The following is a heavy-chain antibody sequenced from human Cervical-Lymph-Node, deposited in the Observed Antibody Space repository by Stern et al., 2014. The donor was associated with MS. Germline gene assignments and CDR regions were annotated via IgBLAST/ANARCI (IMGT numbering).Heavy chain of an antibody. CDR1: GYNFINYW. V-gene: IGHV5-51*03. CDR3: ARWSVACDY. D-gene: IGHD2-21*01. Sequence: EVQLLESGAELKEPGESLKISCKTSGYNFINYWIAWVRQVPGKGLEWIGIIYPGDSDISYSPSFQGHVTMSVDKSKTTAYLQWKSLKASDTAVYYCARWSVACDYWGQGALITVSS. CDR2: IYPGDSDI. J-gene: IGHJ4*02.